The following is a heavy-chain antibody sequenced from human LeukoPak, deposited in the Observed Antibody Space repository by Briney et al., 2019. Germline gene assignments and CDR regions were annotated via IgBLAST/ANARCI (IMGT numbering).Heavy chain of an antibody. Sequence: GGSLRLSCAVSGFTFQDYAMHSVRQVPGKGLEWVSGITWNSGSVLYADSVRGRFTISRDNAKNSLYLQMNSLRPEDMAFYYCAKGLGVASLIVDALDMWGQGTMVTV. V-gene: IGHV3-9*03. CDR2: ITWNSGSV. CDR1: GFTFQDYA. CDR3: AKGLGVASLIVDALDM. D-gene: IGHD3/OR15-3a*01. J-gene: IGHJ3*02.